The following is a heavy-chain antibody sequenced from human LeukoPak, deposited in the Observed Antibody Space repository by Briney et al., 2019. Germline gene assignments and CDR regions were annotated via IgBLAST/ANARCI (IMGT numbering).Heavy chain of an antibody. CDR2: IYSGGST. J-gene: IGHJ4*02. CDR3: AKRPFVVPAAMFDY. Sequence: GGSLRLSCAASGFTVSSNYMSWVRQAPGKGLEWVSVIYSGGSTYYADSVKGRFTISRHNSKNTLYLQMNSLRAEDTAVYYCAKRPFVVPAAMFDYWGQGTLVTVSS. D-gene: IGHD2-2*01. CDR1: GFTVSSNY. V-gene: IGHV3-53*01.